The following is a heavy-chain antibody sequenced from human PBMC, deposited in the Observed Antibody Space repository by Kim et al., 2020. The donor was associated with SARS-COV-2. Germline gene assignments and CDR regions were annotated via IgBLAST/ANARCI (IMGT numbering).Heavy chain of an antibody. Sequence: ASVKVSCKASGYTFTGYYMHWVRQAPGQGLEWMGWINPNSGGTNYAQKFQGWVTMTRDTSISTAYMELSRLRSDDTAVYYCARDNILSYNWFDPWGQGTLVTVSS. CDR2: INPNSGGT. CDR1: GYTFTGYY. D-gene: IGHD3-9*01. CDR3: ARDNILSYNWFDP. V-gene: IGHV1-2*04. J-gene: IGHJ5*02.